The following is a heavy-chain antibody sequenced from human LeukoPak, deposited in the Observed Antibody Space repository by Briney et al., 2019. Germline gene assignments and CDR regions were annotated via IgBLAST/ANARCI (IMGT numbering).Heavy chain of an antibody. J-gene: IGHJ4*02. Sequence: SVKVSCKASGGTFSSYAISWVRQAPGQGLEWMGGIIPIFGTANYAQKFQGRVTITADESTSTAYMALSSLRSDDTAVYYCTRESGSYHGTDFWGQGTLVTVSS. V-gene: IGHV1-69*01. CDR3: TRESGSYHGTDF. D-gene: IGHD1-26*01. CDR2: IIPIFGTA. CDR1: GGTFSSYA.